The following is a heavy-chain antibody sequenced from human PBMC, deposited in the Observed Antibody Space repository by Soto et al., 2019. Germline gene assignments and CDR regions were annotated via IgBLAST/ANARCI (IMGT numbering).Heavy chain of an antibody. Sequence: AASVKVSCKVSGYTLTELSMHWVRQAPGKGLEWMGGFDPEDGETIYAQKFQGRVTMTEDTSTDTAYMELSSLRSEDTAVYYCAGSAHLVPAALYFDYWGQGTLVTVSS. CDR2: FDPEDGET. CDR1: GYTLTELS. D-gene: IGHD2-2*01. V-gene: IGHV1-24*01. J-gene: IGHJ4*02. CDR3: AGSAHLVPAALYFDY.